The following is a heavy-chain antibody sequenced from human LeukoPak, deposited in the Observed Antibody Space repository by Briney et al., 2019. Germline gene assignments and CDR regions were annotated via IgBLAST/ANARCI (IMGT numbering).Heavy chain of an antibody. V-gene: IGHV1-46*01. D-gene: IGHD5-18*01. Sequence: GASVKVSCKASGYTFTNYYMHWVRQAPGQGLEWMGIINPRGGSTGYAQKFQGRVTMTRDTSTNTVYMDLSSLRSEDTAVYYCAREIGPIQLHLWGSAFDYWGQGTLVTVSS. CDR2: INPRGGST. J-gene: IGHJ4*02. CDR1: GYTFTNYY. CDR3: AREIGPIQLHLWGSAFDY.